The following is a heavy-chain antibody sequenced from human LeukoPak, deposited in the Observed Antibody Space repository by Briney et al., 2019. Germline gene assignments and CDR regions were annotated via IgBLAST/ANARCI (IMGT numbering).Heavy chain of an antibody. CDR1: GGTFSSYA. V-gene: IGHV1-69*04. Sequence: SVKVSCKASGGTFSSYAISWVRQAPGQGLEWMGRIIPILGIANYAQKFQGRVTITADKSTITAYMELSSLSSEDTAVYYWARVMSEGGFGNRLYYFDYWGQGTLVTVSS. CDR3: ARVMSEGGFGNRLYYFDY. CDR2: IIPILGIA. D-gene: IGHD3-10*01. J-gene: IGHJ4*02.